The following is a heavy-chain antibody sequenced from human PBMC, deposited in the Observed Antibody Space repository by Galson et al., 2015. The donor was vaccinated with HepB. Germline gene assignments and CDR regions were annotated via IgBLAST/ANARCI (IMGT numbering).Heavy chain of an antibody. CDR2: IKQDGSEK. V-gene: IGHV3-7*01. Sequence: SLRLSCAASGFTFSSYWMSWVRQAPGKGLEWVANIKQDGSEKYYVDSVKGRFTISRDNAKNSLYLQMNSLRAEDTAVYYCARGYSAYLWFRELLYRFDYWGQGTLVTVSS. D-gene: IGHD3-10*01. CDR3: ARGYSAYLWFRELLYRFDY. CDR1: GFTFSSYW. J-gene: IGHJ4*02.